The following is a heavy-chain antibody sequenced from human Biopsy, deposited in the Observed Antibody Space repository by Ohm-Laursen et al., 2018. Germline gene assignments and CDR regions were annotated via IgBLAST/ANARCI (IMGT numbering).Heavy chain of an antibody. D-gene: IGHD3-10*01. CDR1: GFAFESTA. CDR3: AKGGFSYGFGSFNIFHKYATDV. CDR2: ISWNSYII. J-gene: IGHJ6*02. Sequence: SLRLSCAASGFAFESTAMHWVRQAPGKGLEWVSGISWNSYIIDYADSVKGRFTVSRDNAKKSLYLQMNTLTAADTAVYFCAKGGFSYGFGSFNIFHKYATDVRGQGTTVTVSS. V-gene: IGHV3-9*01.